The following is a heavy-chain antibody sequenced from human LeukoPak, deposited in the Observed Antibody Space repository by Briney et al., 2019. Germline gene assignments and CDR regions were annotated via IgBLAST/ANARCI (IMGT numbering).Heavy chain of an antibody. CDR2: ISSSGSTI. V-gene: IGHV3-11*04. Sequence: PGGSLRLSCAASGFTFSNAWMSWVRQAPGKGLEWVSYISSSGSTIYYADSVKGRFTISRDNAKNSLYLQMNSLRAEDTAVYYCARVRYNWFDPWGQGTLVTVSS. CDR1: GFTFSNAW. CDR3: ARVRYNWFDP. J-gene: IGHJ5*02.